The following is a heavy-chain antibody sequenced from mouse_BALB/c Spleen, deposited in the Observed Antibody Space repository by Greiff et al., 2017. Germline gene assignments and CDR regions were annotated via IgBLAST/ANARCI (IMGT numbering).Heavy chain of an antibody. D-gene: IGHD2-4*01. CDR2: ISSGSSTI. CDR3: ARWGPIYYEYDGGYAMDY. Sequence: EVQLVESGGDLVKPGGSLKLSCAASGFTFSSFGMHWVRQAPEKGLEWVAYISSGSSTIYYADTVKGRFTISRDNPKNTLFLQMTSLRSEDTAMYYCARWGPIYYEYDGGYAMDYWGQGTSVTVSS. J-gene: IGHJ4*01. CDR1: GFTFSSFG. V-gene: IGHV5-17*02.